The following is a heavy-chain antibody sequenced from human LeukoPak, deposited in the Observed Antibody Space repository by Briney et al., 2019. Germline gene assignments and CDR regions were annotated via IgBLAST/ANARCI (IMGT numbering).Heavy chain of an antibody. D-gene: IGHD6-13*01. CDR1: GGSMNTYY. Sequence: PSETLSLTCVVSGGSMNTYYWSWIRQAPGKGLEWIGYVSYSGNAHYNASPKSRATISVDTSRNQFSLRLTSLTAADTAVYYCARGVVAATLFWFDPWGQGARVTVSS. J-gene: IGHJ5*02. CDR3: ARGVVAATLFWFDP. CDR2: VSYSGNA. V-gene: IGHV4-59*01.